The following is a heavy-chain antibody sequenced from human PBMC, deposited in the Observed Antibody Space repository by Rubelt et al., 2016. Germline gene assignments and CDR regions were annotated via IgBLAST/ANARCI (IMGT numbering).Heavy chain of an antibody. Sequence: QVQLVQSGAEVKKPGASVKVSRTASGYTFTSYAMHWVRQAPGQRLEWMGWINAGNVNTKCSQKFQGRVTITRDTSASTAYMELSSLRSEDTAVYYCAREGLAVAHDYWGQGTLVTVSS. CDR3: AREGLAVAHDY. CDR1: GYTFTSYA. J-gene: IGHJ4*02. V-gene: IGHV1-3*01. D-gene: IGHD6-19*01. CDR2: INAGNVNT.